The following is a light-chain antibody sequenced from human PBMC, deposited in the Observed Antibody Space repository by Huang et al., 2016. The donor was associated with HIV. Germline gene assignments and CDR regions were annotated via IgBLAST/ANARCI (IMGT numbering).Light chain of an antibody. CDR2: KAS. Sequence: DIQMTQSPSTLSASVGDRVTITCRASQSISNWLAWYQQKPGKAPKLLIYKASSVESGVPSRFSGSGSGTEFSFTISSLQPDDFATYYCQQYNSYPWTFGQGTKVEIK. J-gene: IGKJ1*01. CDR1: QSISNW. V-gene: IGKV1-5*03. CDR3: QQYNSYPWT.